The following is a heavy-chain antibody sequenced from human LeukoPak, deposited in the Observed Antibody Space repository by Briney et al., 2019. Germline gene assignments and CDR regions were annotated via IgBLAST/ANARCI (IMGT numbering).Heavy chain of an antibody. V-gene: IGHV4-39*01. D-gene: IGHD2-2*01. CDR2: IYYSGST. J-gene: IGHJ6*03. CDR3: ARGEANCSSTSCYPFYYYYYYMDV. CDR1: GGSISSSSYY. Sequence: SETXSLXCTVSGGSISSSSYYWGWIRQPPGKGLEWIGSIYYSGSTYYNPSLKSRVTISVDTSKNQFSLKLSSVTAADTAVYYCARGEANCSSTSCYPFYYYYYYMDVWGKGTTVTVSS.